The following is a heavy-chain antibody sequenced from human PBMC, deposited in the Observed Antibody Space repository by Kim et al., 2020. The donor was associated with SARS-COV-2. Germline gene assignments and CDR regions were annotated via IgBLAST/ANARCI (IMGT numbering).Heavy chain of an antibody. CDR2: IHASGRT. CDR3: ARQVPGADRRFDY. Sequence: SETLSLICTVSGGSFNSYHWSWIRQSAGKGLEWIGRIHASGRTKYNPSLKSRLTMSVDTSKHQMSLKLSSVTAADTAMYYCARQVPGADRRFDYWGQGILLTVSS. J-gene: IGHJ4*02. D-gene: IGHD6-19*01. V-gene: IGHV4-4*07. CDR1: GGSFNSYH.